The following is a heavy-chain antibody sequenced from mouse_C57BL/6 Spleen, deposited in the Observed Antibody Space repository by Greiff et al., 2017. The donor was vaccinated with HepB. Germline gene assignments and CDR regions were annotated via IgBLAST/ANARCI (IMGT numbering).Heavy chain of an antibody. CDR3: ARRGHYYAMDY. D-gene: IGHD3-3*01. J-gene: IGHJ4*01. Sequence: QVQLQQPGAELVKPGASVKLSCKASGYTFTSYWMQWVKQRPGQGLEWIGEIDPSDSYTNYNQKFKGKATLTVDTSSSTAYMQLSSLTSEDSAVYYCARRGHYYAMDYWGQGPSVTVSS. V-gene: IGHV1-50*01. CDR2: IDPSDSYT. CDR1: GYTFTSYW.